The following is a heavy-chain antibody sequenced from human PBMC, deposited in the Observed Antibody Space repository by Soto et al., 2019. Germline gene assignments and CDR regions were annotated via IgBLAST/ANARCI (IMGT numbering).Heavy chain of an antibody. J-gene: IGHJ6*02. V-gene: IGHV3-30*14. CDR3: ANEVDVAFSSLQYGMDV. CDR2: ISYDGTYK. Sequence: GGSLRLSCAASGFTFNNFAMHWVRQAPGKGLERVAFISYDGTYKYYADSVRGRFTVYRDNSKSTLFLQMNSLKFEDTAVYVCANEVDVAFSSLQYGMDVWGQGTTVTVS. CDR1: GFTFNNFA. D-gene: IGHD5-12*01.